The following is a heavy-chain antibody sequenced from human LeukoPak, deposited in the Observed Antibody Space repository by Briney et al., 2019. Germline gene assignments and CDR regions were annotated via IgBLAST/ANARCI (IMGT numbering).Heavy chain of an antibody. D-gene: IGHD2-2*01. V-gene: IGHV4-38-2*01. Sequence: SETLSLTCAVSGYSLSSGYYWGWIRQSPGKGLEWIGSSYHSGSTYYNPSLKSRVTISVDTSKNQFSLKLSSVTAADTAVYYCARTPGPAGSYYYYYMDVWGKGTTVTVSS. CDR3: ARTPGPAGSYYYYYMDV. CDR2: SYHSGST. CDR1: GYSLSSGYY. J-gene: IGHJ6*03.